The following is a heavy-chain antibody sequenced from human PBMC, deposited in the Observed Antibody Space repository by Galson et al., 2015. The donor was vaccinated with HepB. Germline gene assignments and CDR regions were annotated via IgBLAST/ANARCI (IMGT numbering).Heavy chain of an antibody. J-gene: IGHJ4*02. CDR3: ARDILGVLWFGELDRLPGEG. CDR1: GFTFSSYW. V-gene: IGHV3-74*01. D-gene: IGHD3-10*01. Sequence: SLRLSCAASGFTFSSYWMHWVRQAPGKGLVWVSRINSDGSSTSYADSVKGRFTISRDNAKNTLYLQMNSLRAEDTAVYYCARDILGVLWFGELDRLPGEGWGQGTLVTASS. CDR2: INSDGSST.